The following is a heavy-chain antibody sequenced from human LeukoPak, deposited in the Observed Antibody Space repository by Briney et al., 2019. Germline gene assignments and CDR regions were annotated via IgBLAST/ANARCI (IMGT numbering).Heavy chain of an antibody. CDR1: GGTFSSYA. CDR3: ARSYYYDSSGYYYDAFDI. Sequence: SVKVSCKASGGTFSSYAISWVRQAPGQGLEWMGGIIPIFGTANYAQKFQGRVTMTTDTSTSTAYMELRSLRSDDTAVYYCARSYYYDSSGYYYDAFDIWGQGTMVTVSS. J-gene: IGHJ3*02. CDR2: IIPIFGTA. D-gene: IGHD3-22*01. V-gene: IGHV1-69*05.